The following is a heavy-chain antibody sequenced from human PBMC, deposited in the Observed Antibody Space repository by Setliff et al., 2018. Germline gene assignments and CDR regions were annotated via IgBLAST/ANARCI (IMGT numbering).Heavy chain of an antibody. CDR1: GFTFSSYA. CDR3: AKNGFGVVALGVNNWFDP. Sequence: PGGSLRLSCAASGFTFSSYAMSWVRQAPGKGLEWVSAISGSGGSTYHAASVKGRFTISKDNSKNTLYLQMNSLRAEDTAVYYCAKNGFGVVALGVNNWFDPWGQGTLVTVSS. V-gene: IGHV3-23*01. D-gene: IGHD3-10*01. CDR2: ISGSGGST. J-gene: IGHJ5*02.